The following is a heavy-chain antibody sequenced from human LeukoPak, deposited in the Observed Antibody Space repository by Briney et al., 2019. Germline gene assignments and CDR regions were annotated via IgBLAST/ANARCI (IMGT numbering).Heavy chain of an antibody. CDR3: AKTPRTGYSSGWYGSGTSYFDY. J-gene: IGHJ4*02. V-gene: IGHV3-66*01. D-gene: IGHD6-19*01. CDR2: IYSGGST. CDR1: GFTVSSNY. Sequence: GGSLRLSCAASGFTVSSNYMSWVRQAPGKGLEWVSVIYSGGSTYYADSVKGRFTISRDNSKNTLYLQMNSLRAEDTAVYYCAKTPRTGYSSGWYGSGTSYFDYWGQGTLVTVSS.